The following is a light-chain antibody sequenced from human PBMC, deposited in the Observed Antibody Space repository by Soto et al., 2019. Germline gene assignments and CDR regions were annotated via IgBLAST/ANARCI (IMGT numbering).Light chain of an antibody. CDR1: QSIDNY. Sequence: EIMLTQSPATLSLSPGERATLSCRASQSIDNYLAWYQQKPGQSPRLLIYDTSNRATGIPARFSGSGSGTDFTLTINNLEPEDFAIYYCQQRSNWLFGGGTKVEIK. CDR2: DTS. V-gene: IGKV3-11*01. CDR3: QQRSNWL. J-gene: IGKJ4*01.